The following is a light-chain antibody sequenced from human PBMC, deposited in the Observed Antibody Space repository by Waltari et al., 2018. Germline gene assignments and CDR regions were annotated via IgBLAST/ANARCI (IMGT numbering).Light chain of an antibody. J-gene: IGKJ4*01. CDR2: DAS. V-gene: IGKV3-11*01. Sequence: ETVLTQSPATLSLSPGERATLSCSASEDVSLYLAWYQQKPGQAPRLLIYDASNRATGIPTRFSGSWSGTDFTLTISSLEPEDFALYYCQQRRNWPPLTFGGGTKVE. CDR3: QQRRNWPPLT. CDR1: EDVSLY.